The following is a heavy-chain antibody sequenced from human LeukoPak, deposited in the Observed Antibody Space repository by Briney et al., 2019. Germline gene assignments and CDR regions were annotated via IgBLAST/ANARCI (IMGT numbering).Heavy chain of an antibody. CDR2: IYYSGRT. V-gene: IGHV4-39*01. CDR1: GGSISSSSYY. D-gene: IGHD3-22*01. CDR3: ARRLDYDSTGYCG. Sequence: SETLSLICTVSGGSISSSSYYWGWIRQPPGKGLEWIGEIYYSGRTYQNPSLRSRVSMSIDTSKNHFSLELHSVTATDAAVYYCARRLDYDSTGYCGWGRGSLVTVPS. J-gene: IGHJ1*01.